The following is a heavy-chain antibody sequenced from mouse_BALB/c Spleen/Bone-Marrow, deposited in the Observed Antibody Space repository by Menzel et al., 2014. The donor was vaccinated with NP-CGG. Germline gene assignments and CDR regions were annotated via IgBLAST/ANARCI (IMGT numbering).Heavy chain of an antibody. CDR3: ARYDGYSDNAMDY. CDR1: GFTFTDYY. J-gene: IGHJ4*01. CDR2: IRNRANGYTT. V-gene: IGHV7-3*02. Sequence: EVKLVEPGGGLVQPGGSLRLSCATSGFTFTDYYMNWVRQPPGKALEWLGFIRNRANGYTTEFSASVKGRFTISRDNSQSILYLQINTLRTEDSATYYCARYDGYSDNAMDYWGQGTSVTVSS. D-gene: IGHD2-3*01.